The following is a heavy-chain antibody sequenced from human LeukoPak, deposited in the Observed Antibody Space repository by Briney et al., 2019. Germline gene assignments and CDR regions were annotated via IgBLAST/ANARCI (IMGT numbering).Heavy chain of an antibody. CDR1: FSTFNKAW. J-gene: IGHJ4*02. Sequence: GGSLRLSCAASFSTFNKAWMNWVRQAPGKGLEWVGRIKSKADGGTTDYATPVKDRFTISRDDSENTAFLQMNSLKTEDTAIYYCSTHPTSGFWGQGTLVTVSS. V-gene: IGHV3-15*07. D-gene: IGHD2-15*01. CDR2: IKSKADGGTT. CDR3: STHPTSGF.